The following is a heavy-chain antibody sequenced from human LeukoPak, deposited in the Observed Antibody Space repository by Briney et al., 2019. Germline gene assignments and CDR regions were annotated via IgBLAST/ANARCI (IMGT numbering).Heavy chain of an antibody. CDR2: IYYSGST. V-gene: IGHV4-39*07. CDR1: GGSISSSSYY. D-gene: IGHD3-22*01. Sequence: SETLSLTCTVSGGSISSSSYYWGWIRQPPGKGLEWIGSIYYSGSTYYNPSLKSRVTISVDTSKNQFSLKLSSVTAADTAVYYCARDRGVIVVVITTAHDAFDIWGQGTMVTVSS. J-gene: IGHJ3*02. CDR3: ARDRGVIVVVITTAHDAFDI.